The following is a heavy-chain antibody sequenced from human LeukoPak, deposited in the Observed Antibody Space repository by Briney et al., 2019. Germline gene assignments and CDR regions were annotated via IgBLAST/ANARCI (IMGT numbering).Heavy chain of an antibody. V-gene: IGHV1-69*05. J-gene: IGHJ6*03. Sequence: ASVKVSCKASGGTFSSYAISWVRQAPGQGLEWMGGIIPIFGTANYAQKFQGRVTITTDESTSTAYMELSSLRSEDTAVYYCASSHCSSTSCYMDYYYYYYMDVWGKGTTVTVSS. CDR1: GGTFSSYA. CDR3: ASSHCSSTSCYMDYYYYYYMDV. D-gene: IGHD2-2*02. CDR2: IIPIFGTA.